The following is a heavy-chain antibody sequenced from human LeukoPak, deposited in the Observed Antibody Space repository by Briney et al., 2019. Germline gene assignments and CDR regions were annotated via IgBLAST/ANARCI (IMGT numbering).Heavy chain of an antibody. CDR2: ITGSGYST. CDR1: GFTFNTYT. D-gene: IGHD6-13*01. Sequence: PGGSLRLSCAASGFTFNTYTMAWVRQAPGKGLEWISSITGSGYSTFYAASVKGRFTISRDNSKKTVNLQMDKLRAEDTAIYYCATDSSSWNIFDNWGQGTLVTVPS. CDR3: ATDSSSWNIFDN. V-gene: IGHV3-23*01. J-gene: IGHJ5*02.